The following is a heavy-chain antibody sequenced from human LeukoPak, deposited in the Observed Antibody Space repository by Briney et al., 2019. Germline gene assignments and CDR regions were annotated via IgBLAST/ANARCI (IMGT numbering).Heavy chain of an antibody. CDR1: VFTFSSYW. CDR2: IKQDGSEK. D-gene: IGHD6-19*01. CDR3: ARELAVAGTDDY. V-gene: IGHV3-7*05. Sequence: GGSLRLSCAASVFTFSSYWMSWVRQAPRKGQEWVANIKQDGSEKYYVDSVKGRFTISRDNAKNSLYLQMNSLRAEDTAVYYCARELAVAGTDDYWGQGTLVTVSS. J-gene: IGHJ4*02.